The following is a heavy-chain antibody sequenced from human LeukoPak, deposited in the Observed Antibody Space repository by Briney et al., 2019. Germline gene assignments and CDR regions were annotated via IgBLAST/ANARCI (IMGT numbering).Heavy chain of an antibody. Sequence: SETLSLTCTVSGGSISSSSYYWGWIRQPPGKGLEWIGSIYYSGSTYYNPSLKSRVTISVDTSKKQFSLKLSSVTAADTAVYYCARNWNDGWFDPWGQGTLVTVSS. CDR1: GGSISSSSYY. J-gene: IGHJ5*02. CDR3: ARNWNDGWFDP. V-gene: IGHV4-39*01. D-gene: IGHD1-1*01. CDR2: IYYSGST.